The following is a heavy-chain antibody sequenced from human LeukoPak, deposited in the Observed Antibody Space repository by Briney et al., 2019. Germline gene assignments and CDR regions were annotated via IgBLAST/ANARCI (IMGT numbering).Heavy chain of an antibody. CDR3: ARVSTFGGVIVY. Sequence: GPVKVSCTASGYTFTSYDINWVRQATGQGLEGIGWMNPNSGNTGYAQKFQGRVIMTRNTPISTAYMELSSLRSEDTAVYYCARVSTFGGVIVYWGQGTLVTVSS. CDR1: GYTFTSYD. J-gene: IGHJ4*02. CDR2: MNPNSGNT. V-gene: IGHV1-8*01. D-gene: IGHD3-16*02.